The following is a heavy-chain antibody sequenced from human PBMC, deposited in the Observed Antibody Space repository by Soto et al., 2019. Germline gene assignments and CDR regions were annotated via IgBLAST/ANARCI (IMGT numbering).Heavy chain of an antibody. Sequence: PSETLSLTCAVYGGSFSGYYWSWIRQPPGKGLEWIGEINHSGSTNYNPSLKSRVTISVDTSKNQFSLKLSSVTAADTAVYYCARGRTSGEMDVWGQGTTVTV. CDR2: INHSGST. V-gene: IGHV4-34*01. J-gene: IGHJ6*02. CDR3: ARGRTSGEMDV. D-gene: IGHD3-10*01. CDR1: GGSFSGYY.